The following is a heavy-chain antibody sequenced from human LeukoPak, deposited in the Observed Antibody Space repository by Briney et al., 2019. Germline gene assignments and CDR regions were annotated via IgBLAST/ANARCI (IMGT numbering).Heavy chain of an antibody. CDR3: VPLAVAGLIFDY. D-gene: IGHD6-19*01. CDR1: GFPFSSYG. Sequence: QPGGSLRLSCAASGFPFSSYGMHWVRQAPGKGLEWVAVLSYDGSNEYYADSVKGRFTISRDNSKNTLYLQMNSLRAEDTAVYYCVPLAVAGLIFDYWGQGTLVTVSS. J-gene: IGHJ4*02. V-gene: IGHV3-30*03. CDR2: LSYDGSNE.